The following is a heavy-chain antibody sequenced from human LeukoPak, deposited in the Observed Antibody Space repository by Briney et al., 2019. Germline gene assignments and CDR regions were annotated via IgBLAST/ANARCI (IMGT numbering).Heavy chain of an antibody. J-gene: IGHJ4*02. CDR1: GFSGSSNY. D-gene: IGHD1-14*01. CDR2: IYSGGST. V-gene: IGHV3-66*01. Sequence: GGSLRLSCAASGFSGSSNYMSWVRQVPRKGLEWVSVIYSGGSTYYADSVKGRFTISRDYSKNTLLLQMNSLRGDDTAVYYCTRGETNPFDYWGQGILVTVSS. CDR3: TRGETNPFDY.